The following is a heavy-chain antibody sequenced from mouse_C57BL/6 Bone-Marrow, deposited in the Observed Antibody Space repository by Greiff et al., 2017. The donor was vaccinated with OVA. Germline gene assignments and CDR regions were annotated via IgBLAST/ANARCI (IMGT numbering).Heavy chain of an antibody. Sequence: EVKLQESGGGLVKPGGSLKLSCAASGFTFSSYAMSWVRQTPEKRLEWVATISDGGSYTYYPDNVKGRFTISRDNAKNNLYLQMSHLKSEDTARYYCARDDSNYDLYCDVWGTGTTVTVSS. CDR3: ARDDSNYDLYCDV. CDR2: ISDGGSYT. V-gene: IGHV5-4*01. CDR1: GFTFSSYA. D-gene: IGHD2-5*01. J-gene: IGHJ1*03.